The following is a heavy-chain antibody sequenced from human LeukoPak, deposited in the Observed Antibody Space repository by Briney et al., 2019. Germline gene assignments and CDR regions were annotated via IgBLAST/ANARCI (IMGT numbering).Heavy chain of an antibody. CDR2: ISYDGSNK. CDR1: GFTFSSYA. Sequence: GGSLRLSCAASGFTFSSYAMHWVRQAPGKGLEWVAVISYDGSNKYYADSVKGRFTISRDNSKNTLYLQMNSLRAEDTAVYYCARVHGRVDYFDYWGQGTLVTVSS. J-gene: IGHJ4*02. CDR3: ARVHGRVDYFDY. V-gene: IGHV3-30-3*01. D-gene: IGHD1-26*01.